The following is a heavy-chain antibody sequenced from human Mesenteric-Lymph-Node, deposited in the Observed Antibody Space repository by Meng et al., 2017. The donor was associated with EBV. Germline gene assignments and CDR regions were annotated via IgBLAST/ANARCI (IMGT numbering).Heavy chain of an antibody. CDR1: GVSISRTHW. Sequence: QVQLHESGPGLVKPSGTMSLTCDVSGVSISRTHWWSWVRQAPGKGLEWIGEIYHTGSTNYNPSLKSRVAISIDESKNQFSLRLNSVTAADTAVYYCARVSGDYYSPWFDPWGQGTLVTVSS. CDR3: ARVSGDYYSPWFDP. D-gene: IGHD1-26*01. CDR2: IYHTGST. J-gene: IGHJ5*02. V-gene: IGHV4-4*02.